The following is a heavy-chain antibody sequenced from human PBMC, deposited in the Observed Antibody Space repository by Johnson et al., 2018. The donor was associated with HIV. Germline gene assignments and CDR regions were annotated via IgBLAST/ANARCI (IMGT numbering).Heavy chain of an antibody. Sequence: VQLVESGGGLVQPGGSLRLSCAASGFTVSSNYMSWVRQAPGKGLEWVSVIYSGGSTYYADSVKGRFTISRDNSKNTLYRQMNSLRAEDTAVYYCARDIPQADAFDIWGQGTMVTVSS. CDR2: IYSGGST. J-gene: IGHJ3*02. CDR3: ARDIPQADAFDI. D-gene: IGHD2-2*02. V-gene: IGHV3-66*01. CDR1: GFTVSSNY.